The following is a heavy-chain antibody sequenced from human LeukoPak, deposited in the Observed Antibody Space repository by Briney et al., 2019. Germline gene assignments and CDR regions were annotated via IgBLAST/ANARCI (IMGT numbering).Heavy chain of an antibody. CDR2: IYSGGST. Sequence: GGSLRLSCAASGFTFSSNYMSWVRQAPGKGLEWVSVIYSGGSTYYADSVKGRFTISRDNSKNTLYLQMNSLRAEDTAVYYCARLRQHYDFWTFDYWGQGTLVTVSS. V-gene: IGHV3-53*01. CDR1: GFTFSSNY. D-gene: IGHD3-3*01. CDR3: ARLRQHYDFWTFDY. J-gene: IGHJ4*02.